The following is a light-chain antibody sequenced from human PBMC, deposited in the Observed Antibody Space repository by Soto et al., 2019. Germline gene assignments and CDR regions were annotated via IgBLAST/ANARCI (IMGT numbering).Light chain of an antibody. CDR2: AAS. CDR3: HQYNSYPYT. V-gene: IGKV1-16*01. CDR1: QGIRNS. J-gene: IGKJ2*01. Sequence: DFQMTQSPSSLSASLGDRVTITCRASQGIRNSLVWFRQKPGQALKSLIYAASTLQSGVPSRFSGSGSGTDFTLTISSLQTEDFATYYCHQYNSYPYTFGQGTKLEIK.